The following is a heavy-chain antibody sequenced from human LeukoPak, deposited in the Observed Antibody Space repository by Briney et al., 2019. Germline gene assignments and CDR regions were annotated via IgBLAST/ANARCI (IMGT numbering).Heavy chain of an antibody. CDR2: IYYSGST. CDR1: GGSISSSSYY. Sequence: SETLSLTCTVSGGSISSSSYYWGWIRQPPGKGLEWIGSIYYSGSTYYNPSLKSRVTISVDTSKNQFSLKLSSVTAADTAVYYCARDYLGGGYGERSAPDYWGQGTLVTVSS. V-gene: IGHV4-39*07. CDR3: ARDYLGGGYGERSAPDY. J-gene: IGHJ4*02. D-gene: IGHD5-18*01.